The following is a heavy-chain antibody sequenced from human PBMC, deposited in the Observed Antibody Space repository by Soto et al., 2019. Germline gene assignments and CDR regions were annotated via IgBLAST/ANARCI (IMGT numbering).Heavy chain of an antibody. CDR1: RLTLSTYG. CDR3: ANDPRGPDY. D-gene: IGHD3-10*01. Sequence: GGSLRLSCAIARLTLSTYGMSWVRQAPGKGLEWVSGITDSGDYTDYAGSVKGRFTISRDDSKNTLDLQMNSLRVEDTALYYCANDPRGPDYWGQGTLVTVSS. J-gene: IGHJ4*02. V-gene: IGHV3-23*01. CDR2: ITDSGDYT.